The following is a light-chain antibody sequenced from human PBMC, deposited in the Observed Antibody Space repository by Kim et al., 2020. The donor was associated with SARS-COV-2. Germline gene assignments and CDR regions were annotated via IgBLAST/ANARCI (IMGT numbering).Light chain of an antibody. J-gene: IGLJ2*01. Sequence: ALGQTVRITCQGDSLRTYDASWYQQKPGQAPILVMYAKTNRPSGIPDRFSGSASGNTASLTITGAQAEDEADYYCCSRDSSGNHRIFAGGTKLTVL. CDR1: SLRTYD. V-gene: IGLV3-19*01. CDR3: CSRDSSGNHRI. CDR2: AKT.